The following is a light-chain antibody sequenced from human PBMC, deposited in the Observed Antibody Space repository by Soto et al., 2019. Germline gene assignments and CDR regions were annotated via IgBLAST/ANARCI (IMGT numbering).Light chain of an antibody. CDR3: SSYTSSSTAV. Sequence: QSALTQPPPVSGSPGQSVTISCTGTSSDVGSYNRVSWYQQPPGTAPKLMIYEVSNRPSGVPDRFSGSKSGNTASLTISGLQAEDEADYYCSSYTSSSTAVFGGGTQLTVL. J-gene: IGLJ7*01. CDR1: SSDVGSYNR. V-gene: IGLV2-18*02. CDR2: EVS.